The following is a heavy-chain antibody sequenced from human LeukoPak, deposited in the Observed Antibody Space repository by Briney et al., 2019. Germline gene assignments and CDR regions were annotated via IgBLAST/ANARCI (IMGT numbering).Heavy chain of an antibody. CDR1: GGSISSGDYY. Sequence: PSQTLSLTCTVSGGSISSGDYYWSWIRQPPGKGLEWIGYIYYSGSTYYNPSLKSRVTISVDTSKNQFSLKLSSVTAADTAVYYCARGTVTRAYYFDYWGQGTLVTVS. D-gene: IGHD4-17*01. V-gene: IGHV4-30-4*01. CDR2: IYYSGST. CDR3: ARGTVTRAYYFDY. J-gene: IGHJ4*02.